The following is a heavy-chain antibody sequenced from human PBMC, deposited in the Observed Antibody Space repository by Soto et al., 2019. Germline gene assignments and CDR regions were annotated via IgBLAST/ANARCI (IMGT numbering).Heavy chain of an antibody. CDR1: GASISSYY. J-gene: IGHJ4*02. CDR2: IYLAGSI. Sequence: SETLSLTCSVSGASISSYYYTWIRQTPGKGLEWIGYIYLAGSINYNPSLKSRVIISVDTSKNHFSVTLSSVTAADTAVYYCARGSFTVTPFFFDSWGQGTLVTVSS. D-gene: IGHD4-17*01. V-gene: IGHV4-59*08. CDR3: ARGSFTVTPFFFDS.